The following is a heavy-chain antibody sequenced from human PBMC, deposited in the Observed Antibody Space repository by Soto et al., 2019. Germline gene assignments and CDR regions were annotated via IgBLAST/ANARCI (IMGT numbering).Heavy chain of an antibody. Sequence: GGSLRLSCAASGVTFSKYGMHWVRQAPDKGLEWVTAISYDGSDTYYADSVKGRFTISRDNSKNTLYLQMNSLRDDDTAVYHCAKGSYYYDRSGLDWGQGTLVTVSS. D-gene: IGHD3-22*01. CDR3: AKGSYYYDRSGLD. V-gene: IGHV3-30*18. CDR2: ISYDGSDT. J-gene: IGHJ4*02. CDR1: GVTFSKYG.